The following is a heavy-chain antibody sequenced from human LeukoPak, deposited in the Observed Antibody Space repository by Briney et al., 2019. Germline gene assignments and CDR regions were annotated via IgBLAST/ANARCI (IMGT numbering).Heavy chain of an antibody. CDR3: AKGFCGGDGCRYYFDW. V-gene: IGHV3-23*01. D-gene: IGHD2-21*01. Sequence: GGSLRLSCAASGFNFRGYGMSWVRQAPGKGLEWVSDISGGGESTSYADSVKGRFTISRDNSKDTLYLQMNSLRAEDTALYYCAKGFCGGDGCRYYFDWWGQGTLVTVSS. CDR2: ISGGGEST. CDR1: GFNFRGYG. J-gene: IGHJ4*02.